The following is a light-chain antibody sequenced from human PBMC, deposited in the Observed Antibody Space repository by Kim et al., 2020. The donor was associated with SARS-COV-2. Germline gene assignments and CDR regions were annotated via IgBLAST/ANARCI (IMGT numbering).Light chain of an antibody. Sequence: EIVLTQSPATLSLSPGERATLSCRASQSVSSNLAWYQQKPGQPPRLLIYDASNRATGIPARFSGSGSGTDFTLTISSLEPEDFAFYYCQQRSNWLMYTFGQGTKLEI. CDR1: QSVSSN. V-gene: IGKV3-11*01. J-gene: IGKJ2*01. CDR2: DAS. CDR3: QQRSNWLMYT.